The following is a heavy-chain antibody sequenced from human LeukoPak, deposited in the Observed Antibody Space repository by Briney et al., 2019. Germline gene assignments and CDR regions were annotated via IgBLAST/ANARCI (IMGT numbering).Heavy chain of an antibody. CDR3: ARDNFCSGGSCYSDALDI. V-gene: IGHV3-21*01. J-gene: IGHJ3*02. D-gene: IGHD2-15*01. CDR1: GFTFSSYS. CDR2: ISSSSYI. Sequence: GGSLRLSCAASGFTFSSYSMNWVRQAPGKGLEWVSSISSSSYIYYADSVKGRFTISRDNAKNSLYLQMNSLRAEDTAVYYCARDNFCSGGSCYSDALDIWGQGTMVTVST.